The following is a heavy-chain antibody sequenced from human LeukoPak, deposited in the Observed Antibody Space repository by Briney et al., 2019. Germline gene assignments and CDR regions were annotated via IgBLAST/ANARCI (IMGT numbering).Heavy chain of an antibody. CDR2: IYYSGST. Sequence: PSETLSLTCTVSGGSISSSSYYWGWIRQPPGKGLEWIGSIYYSGSTYYNPSLKSRVTISVDTSKNQFSLKLSSVTAADTAVYYCARVGGGDCYLCMDVWGKGTTVTISS. J-gene: IGHJ6*03. D-gene: IGHD2-21*02. CDR1: GGSISSSSYY. CDR3: ARVGGGDCYLCMDV. V-gene: IGHV4-39*07.